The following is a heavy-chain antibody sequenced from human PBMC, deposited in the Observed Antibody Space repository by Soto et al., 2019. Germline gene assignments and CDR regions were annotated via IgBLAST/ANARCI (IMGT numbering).Heavy chain of an antibody. CDR1: GFTFSSYA. J-gene: IGHJ6*03. CDR2: ISSNGGST. V-gene: IGHV3-64*01. Sequence: PGGSLRLSCAASGFTFSSYAMHWVRQAPGKGLEYVSAISSNGGSTYYANSVKGRFTISRDNSKNTLYLQMGSLRAEDMAVYYCARVSGTGTHPGGDYYYYMDVWGKGTTVNVAS. CDR3: ARVSGTGTHPGGDYYYYMDV. D-gene: IGHD1-1*01.